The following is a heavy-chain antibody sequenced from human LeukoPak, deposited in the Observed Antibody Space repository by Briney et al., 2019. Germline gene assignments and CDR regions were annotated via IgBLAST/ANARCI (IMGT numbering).Heavy chain of an antibody. CDR2: IIVDGVST. CDR3: AREQFSHTSNYFDN. CDR1: GFMFDDFA. Sequence: GGSLRLSCAASGFMFDDFAMYCVRQVPGGGLEWGSLIIVDGVSTFYADSVRGRFTISRDNNNNSLSLQMLSLTAEDAAFYYCAREQFSHTSNYFDNWGQGILVTVSS. V-gene: IGHV3-43*02. D-gene: IGHD5-24*01. J-gene: IGHJ4*02.